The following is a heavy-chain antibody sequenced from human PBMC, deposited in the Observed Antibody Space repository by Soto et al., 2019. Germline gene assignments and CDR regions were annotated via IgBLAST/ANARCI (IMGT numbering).Heavy chain of an antibody. Sequence: GGSLRLSCAASRFTFSSYSMSWVRQAPGKGLEWVSGISASGGSTNYAASVKGRFTISRDNSENTVYLQLNSLTAGDTAVYYCAKGGGYTYDTFLDYWGQGTLVTVSS. J-gene: IGHJ4*02. CDR3: AKGGGYTYDTFLDY. V-gene: IGHV3-23*01. CDR1: RFTFSSYS. CDR2: ISASGGST. D-gene: IGHD5-18*01.